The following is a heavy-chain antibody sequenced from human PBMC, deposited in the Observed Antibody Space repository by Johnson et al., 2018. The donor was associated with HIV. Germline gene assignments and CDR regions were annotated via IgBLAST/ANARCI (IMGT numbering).Heavy chain of an antibody. CDR2: ISDDESKT. CDR3: ARGGADSSGWYDDAFDI. D-gene: IGHD6-19*01. J-gene: IGHJ3*02. Sequence: QVQLVESGGGVVQPERSLRLSCAASGFTFSAYAMHWVRQAPGKGLEWVAAISDDESKTYYTDSMKGRFTISRDNSKSTLFLQMNSLRTEDTAVYYCARGGADSSGWYDDAFDIWGQGTMVTVSS. CDR1: GFTFSAYA. V-gene: IGHV3-30*10.